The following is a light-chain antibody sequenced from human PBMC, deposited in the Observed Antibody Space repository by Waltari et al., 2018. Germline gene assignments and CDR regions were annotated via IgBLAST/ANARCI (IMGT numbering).Light chain of an antibody. CDR2: DVS. CDR1: NSDIGFYNY. J-gene: IGLJ3*02. V-gene: IGLV2-14*01. Sequence: QSALTQPASVSGSPGQSITLSCTGTNSDIGFYNYVSWYRQYPGKAPKLIIYDVSERPSGVSSRFSASKSGNTASLTISGLQADDEADYYCNSYTGSNSWVFGGGTKVTVL. CDR3: NSYTGSNSWV.